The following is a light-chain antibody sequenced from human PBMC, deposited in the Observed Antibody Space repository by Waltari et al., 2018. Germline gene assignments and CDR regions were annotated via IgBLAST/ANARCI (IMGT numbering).Light chain of an antibody. Sequence: QSVLPQPPSLSGATGHRVTIPCTGSAFHIEAGYDLHLYRQLPGTAPKLLLYSNSHRPSGVPDRFSGSRSVTSASLAITGLQADDEAVYYCQSYDSSLSGSVFGGGTKLTVL. CDR2: SNS. CDR1: AFHIEAGYD. J-gene: IGLJ2*01. CDR3: QSYDSSLSGSV. V-gene: IGLV1-40*01.